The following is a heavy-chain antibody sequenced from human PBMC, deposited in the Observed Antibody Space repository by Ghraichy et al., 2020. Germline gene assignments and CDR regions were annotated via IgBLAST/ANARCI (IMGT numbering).Heavy chain of an antibody. J-gene: IGHJ4*02. CDR3: ARNDRDYGDYGNDY. V-gene: IGHV3-7*01. D-gene: IGHD4-17*01. CDR1: GFTFSSYW. CDR2: INQDGGET. Sequence: GGSLRLSCAASGFTFSSYWMAWIRQAPGKGLEWLANINQDGGETYYVDSVKGRFTISRDNAKKSLYLQMNSLRVEDTAVYYCARNDRDYGDYGNDYWGPGTLVTVSS.